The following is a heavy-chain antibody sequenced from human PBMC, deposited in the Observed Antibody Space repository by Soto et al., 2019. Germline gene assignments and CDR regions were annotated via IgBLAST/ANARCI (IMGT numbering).Heavy chain of an antibody. Sequence: EVQLLESGGGLAQPGGSLRLSCAASGFTFSSYAMSWVRQAPGKGLEWVSAISGSGGSTYYADSVKGRFTISRDNSKNTLYLKMNSLRAEDTAVYYCAKDMVRGVITPILDYWGQGTLVTVSS. CDR3: AKDMVRGVITPILDY. J-gene: IGHJ4*02. V-gene: IGHV3-23*01. CDR1: GFTFSSYA. D-gene: IGHD3-10*01. CDR2: ISGSGGST.